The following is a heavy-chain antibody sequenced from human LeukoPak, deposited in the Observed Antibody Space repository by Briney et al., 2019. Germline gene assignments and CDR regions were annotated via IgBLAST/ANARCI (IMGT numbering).Heavy chain of an antibody. D-gene: IGHD3-3*01. J-gene: IGHJ5*02. CDR3: ARRSGYSPNWFDP. V-gene: IGHV4-61*01. CDR1: GGSVSSGNYY. CDR2: IYYSGST. Sequence: PPETLSLTCTVSGGSVSSGNYYWSWIRQPPGKGLEWLGYIYYSGSTNYNPSLKSRVTMSVDTSKDQFSLRLTSVTAADTAVYYCARRSGYSPNWFDPWGQGTLVTVSS.